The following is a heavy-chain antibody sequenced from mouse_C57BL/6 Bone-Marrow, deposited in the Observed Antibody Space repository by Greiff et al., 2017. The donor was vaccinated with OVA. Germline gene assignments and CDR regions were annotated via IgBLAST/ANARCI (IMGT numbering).Heavy chain of an antibody. V-gene: IGHV1-63*01. Sequence: VQLVESGAELVRPGTSVTMSCKASGYTFTNYWIGWAKQRPGHGLEWIGDIYPGGGYTNYNEKFKGKATLTADKSSSTAYMQFSSLTSEDSAIYYCARGDYSNYYAMDYWGQGTSVTVSS. CDR2: IYPGGGYT. D-gene: IGHD2-5*01. CDR1: GYTFTNYW. J-gene: IGHJ4*01. CDR3: ARGDYSNYYAMDY.